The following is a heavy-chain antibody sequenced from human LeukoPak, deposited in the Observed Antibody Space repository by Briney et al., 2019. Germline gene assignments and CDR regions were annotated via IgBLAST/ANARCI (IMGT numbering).Heavy chain of an antibody. V-gene: IGHV4-34*01. CDR3: ARDPHVTIPWAFDI. Sequence: SETLSLTCAVYGGSFSGYYWSWIRQPPGKGLEWIGEINHSGSTNYNPSPKSRVTISVDTSKNQFSLKLSSVTAADTAVYYCARDPHVTIPWAFDIWGQGTMVTVSS. J-gene: IGHJ3*02. CDR1: GGSFSGYY. CDR2: INHSGST. D-gene: IGHD5-24*01.